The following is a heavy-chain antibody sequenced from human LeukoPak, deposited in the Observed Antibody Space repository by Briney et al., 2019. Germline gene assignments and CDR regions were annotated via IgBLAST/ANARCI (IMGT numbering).Heavy chain of an antibody. CDR3: ARDNGLEDY. CDR1: GYTFTSYG. V-gene: IGHV1-18*01. D-gene: IGHD3/OR15-3a*01. J-gene: IGHJ4*02. Sequence: AAVKVSCKASGYTFTSYGINWMRQAPGQGLEWMGWICVYNGSTNYAQKPQGRVTMTIETSNSTAYMALRSLRADDTSVYYCARDNGLEDYWGQGTLATVSS. CDR2: ICVYNGST.